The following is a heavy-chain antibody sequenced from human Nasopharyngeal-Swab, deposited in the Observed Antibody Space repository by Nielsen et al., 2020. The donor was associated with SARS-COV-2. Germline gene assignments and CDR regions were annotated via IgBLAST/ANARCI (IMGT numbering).Heavy chain of an antibody. V-gene: IGHV3-21*01. Sequence: GGSLRLSCVASGFTFSSYSMNWVRQAPGKGLEWVSSISSSSSYIYYADSVKGRFTISRDNAKNSLYLQMNSLRAEDTAVYYCARDHSSSYPGTAGYGMDVWGQGTTVTVSS. CDR1: GFTFSSYS. CDR2: ISSSSSYI. CDR3: ARDHSSSYPGTAGYGMDV. D-gene: IGHD6-6*01. J-gene: IGHJ6*02.